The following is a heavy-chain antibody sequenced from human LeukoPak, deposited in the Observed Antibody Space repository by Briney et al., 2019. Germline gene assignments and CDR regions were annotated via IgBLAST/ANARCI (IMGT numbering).Heavy chain of an antibody. D-gene: IGHD2-21*02. V-gene: IGHV3-48*04. J-gene: IGHJ4*02. Sequence: GGSLRLSCAASRFTFSSYSMIWVRQAPGKGLEWVSYISGSDNTIYYADSVRGRFTISRDNAKNSLYLQMNSLRAEDTAVYYCARGFSRGDGFDYWGQGTLVTVSS. CDR3: ARGFSRGDGFDY. CDR2: ISGSDNTI. CDR1: RFTFSSYS.